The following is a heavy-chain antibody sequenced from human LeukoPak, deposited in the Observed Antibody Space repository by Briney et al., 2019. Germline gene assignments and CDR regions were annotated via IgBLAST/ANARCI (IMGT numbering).Heavy chain of an antibody. CDR2: ISSSSSYI. D-gene: IGHD3-3*02. Sequence: PGGSLRLSXAASGFTFSNYNMNWVRQAPGKGLEWVSSISSSSSYIYYADSVKGRFTISRDNAKNSLYLQMNSLRAEDTAVYYCARDFESFSSNWFDPWGQGTLVTVSS. V-gene: IGHV3-21*01. J-gene: IGHJ5*02. CDR1: GFTFSNYN. CDR3: ARDFESFSSNWFDP.